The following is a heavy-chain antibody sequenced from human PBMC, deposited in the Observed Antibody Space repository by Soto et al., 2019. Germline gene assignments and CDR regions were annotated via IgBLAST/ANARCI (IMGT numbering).Heavy chain of an antibody. D-gene: IGHD2-2*01. V-gene: IGHV1-69*06. J-gene: IGHJ5*02. Sequence: ASVKVSCKASGGRYSSYAISWVRQAPEKGLEWMGGIIPIFGETIYAQKFQGRVTMTEDTSTDTAYMELSSLRSEDTAVYYCATLPLYCSSASCPVSWFDPWGQGTLVTVSS. CDR1: GGRYSSYA. CDR2: IIPIFGET. CDR3: ATLPLYCSSASCPVSWFDP.